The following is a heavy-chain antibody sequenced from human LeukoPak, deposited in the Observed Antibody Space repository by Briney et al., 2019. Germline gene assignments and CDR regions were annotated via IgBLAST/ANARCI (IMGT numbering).Heavy chain of an antibody. D-gene: IGHD3-3*01. Sequence: PGGSLRLSCAASGFTFSSYAMSWVRQAPGKGLEWVSAISGSGGSTYYADSVKGRFTISRDNSKNTLYLQMNSLRAEDTAVYYCARETYDFWSGYPQNYYYGMDVWGQGTTVTVSS. CDR1: GFTFSSYA. J-gene: IGHJ6*02. CDR2: ISGSGGST. CDR3: ARETYDFWSGYPQNYYYGMDV. V-gene: IGHV3-23*01.